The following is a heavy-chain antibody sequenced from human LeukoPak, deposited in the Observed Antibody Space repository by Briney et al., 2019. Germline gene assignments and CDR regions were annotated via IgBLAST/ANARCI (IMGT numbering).Heavy chain of an antibody. CDR2: FDPEDGET. CDR3: ATTPFYDSSGYRDY. J-gene: IGHJ4*02. V-gene: IGHV1-24*01. D-gene: IGHD3-22*01. CDR1: GYNLTDLS. Sequence: ASAKVSCKVSGYNLTDLSMHWVRQPPGKGLEWRGGFDPEDGETIYAQKFQGRVTMTEDKSTDTAYMELSSLRSEDTAVYYCATTPFYDSSGYRDYWGQRTLGTVSS.